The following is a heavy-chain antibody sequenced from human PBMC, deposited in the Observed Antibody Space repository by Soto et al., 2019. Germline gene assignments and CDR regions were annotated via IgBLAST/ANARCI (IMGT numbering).Heavy chain of an antibody. J-gene: IGHJ4*02. CDR2: ISGSGGST. D-gene: IGHD1-7*01. CDR1: GFTFSSYA. CDR3: AKGNWNYPWYFDY. V-gene: IGHV3-23*01. Sequence: PGGSLRLSCAASGFTFSSYAMSWVRQAPGKGLEWVSAISGSGGSTYYADSVRGRSTISRDNSKNTLYLQMNSLRAEDTAVYYCAKGNWNYPWYFDYWGQGTLVTVSS.